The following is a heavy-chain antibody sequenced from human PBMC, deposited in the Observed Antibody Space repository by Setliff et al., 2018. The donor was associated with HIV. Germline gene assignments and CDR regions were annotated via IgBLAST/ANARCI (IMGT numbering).Heavy chain of an antibody. V-gene: IGHV4-38-2*01. CDR3: ARHAAGPDGPFDY. D-gene: IGHD2-2*01. J-gene: IGHJ4*02. CDR2: IYHSGST. CDR1: GYSISSGYY. Sequence: SETLSLTCAVSGYSISSGYYWGWIRQPPGKGLGWIGSIYHSGSTYYNPSLKSRVTISVDTSKNQFSLKLSSVIAADTAVYYCARHAAGPDGPFDYWGQGTLVTV.